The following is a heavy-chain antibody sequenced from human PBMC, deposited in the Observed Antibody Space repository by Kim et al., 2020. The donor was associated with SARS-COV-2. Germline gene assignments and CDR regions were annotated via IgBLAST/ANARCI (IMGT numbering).Heavy chain of an antibody. V-gene: IGHV5-10-1*01. CDR1: GYSFTSYW. Sequence: GESLKISCKSSGYSFTSYWISWVRQMPGKGLEWMGRIDPSDSYTNYSPSFQGHVTISADKSISTAYLQWSSLKASDTAMYYCARHTYVWGSYRSDQAANRDYWGQGTLVTVSS. CDR3: ARHTYVWGSYRSDQAANRDY. J-gene: IGHJ4*02. CDR2: IDPSDSYT. D-gene: IGHD3-16*02.